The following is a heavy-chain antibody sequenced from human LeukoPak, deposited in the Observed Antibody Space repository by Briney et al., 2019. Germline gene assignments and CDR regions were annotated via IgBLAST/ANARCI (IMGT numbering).Heavy chain of an antibody. CDR2: ISGSGGST. Sequence: GGSLRLSCAASGFTFSSYAMSWVRQAPGKGLEWVPAISGSGGSTYYADSVKGRFTISRDNSKNTLYLQMNSLRAEDTAVYYCAKVKRFLDGVFGYWGQGTLVTVSS. J-gene: IGHJ4*02. CDR3: AKVKRFLDGVFGY. D-gene: IGHD3-3*01. CDR1: GFTFSSYA. V-gene: IGHV3-23*01.